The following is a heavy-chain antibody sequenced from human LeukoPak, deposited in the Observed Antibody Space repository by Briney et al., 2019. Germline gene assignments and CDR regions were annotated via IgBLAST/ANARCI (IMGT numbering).Heavy chain of an antibody. Sequence: GGSLRLSCAASGFTFNTYGMHWVRQAPGRGLEWLAFTRHDGSNDYYTDSVKGRFTISRDNSKNTLYLQMNSLRAEDTAVYYCARSYYYDSSGTPDYWGQGTLVTVSS. CDR2: TRHDGSND. CDR3: ARSYYYDSSGTPDY. V-gene: IGHV3-30*02. J-gene: IGHJ4*02. D-gene: IGHD3-22*01. CDR1: GFTFNTYG.